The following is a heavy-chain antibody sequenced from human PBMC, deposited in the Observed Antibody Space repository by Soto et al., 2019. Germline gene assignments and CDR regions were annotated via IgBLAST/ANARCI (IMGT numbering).Heavy chain of an antibody. D-gene: IGHD6-13*01. Sequence: GGSLRLSCAASGFTFSSYAMSWVRQAPGKGLEWVSAISGSGGSTYYADSVKGRFTISRDNSKNTLYLQMNSLRAEDTAVYYCAKGGCWQQLCTPAGYWGQGTLVTVSS. CDR3: AKGGCWQQLCTPAGY. J-gene: IGHJ4*02. V-gene: IGHV3-23*01. CDR1: GFTFSSYA. CDR2: ISGSGGST.